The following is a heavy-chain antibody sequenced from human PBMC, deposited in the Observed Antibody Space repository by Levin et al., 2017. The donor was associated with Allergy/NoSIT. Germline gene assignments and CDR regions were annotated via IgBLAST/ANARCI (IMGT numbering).Heavy chain of an antibody. CDR3: ASLHGGGYSYDVPFDY. J-gene: IGHJ4*02. V-gene: IGHV3-48*01. CDR1: GFTFSSYS. D-gene: IGHD5-18*01. CDR2: ISSSSSTI. Sequence: GESLKISCAASGFTFSSYSMNWVRQAPGKGLEWVSYISSSSSTIYYADSVKGRFTISRDNAKNSLYLQMNSLRAEDTAVYYCASLHGGGYSYDVPFDYWGQGTLVTVSS.